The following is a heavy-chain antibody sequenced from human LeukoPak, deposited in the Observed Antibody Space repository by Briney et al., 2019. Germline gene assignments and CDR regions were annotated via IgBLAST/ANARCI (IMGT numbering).Heavy chain of an antibody. J-gene: IGHJ4*02. CDR1: GFTFSSYS. Sequence: GGSLRLSCAASGFTFSSYSMNWVRQAPGKGLEWVSGITGSGGSTYYADSVKGRFTISRDNSKNTLYVQMNSLRAEDTAVYYCARERTPGSGYGVDYWGQGTVVTVSS. CDR3: ARERTPGSGYGVDY. V-gene: IGHV3-23*01. D-gene: IGHD6-25*01. CDR2: ITGSGGST.